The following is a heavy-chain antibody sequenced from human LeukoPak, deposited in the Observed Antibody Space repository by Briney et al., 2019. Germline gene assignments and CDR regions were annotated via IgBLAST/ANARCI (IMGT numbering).Heavy chain of an antibody. J-gene: IGHJ3*02. CDR3: ARDVSDAFDI. CDR1: GFTFSSYE. V-gene: IGHV3-48*03. CDR2: ISSSGSTI. Sequence: GGSLRLSCAASGFTFSSYEMNWVRQAPGEGLEWVSYISSSGSTIYYADSVRGRFTISRDNAKNSLYLQMNSLRVEDTAVYYCARDVSDAFDIWGQGTKVTVSS.